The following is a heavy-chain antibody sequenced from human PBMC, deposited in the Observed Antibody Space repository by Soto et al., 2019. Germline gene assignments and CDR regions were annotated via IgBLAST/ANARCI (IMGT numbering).Heavy chain of an antibody. CDR2: IYYGGST. D-gene: IGHD2-15*01. CDR3: ARHLTYCSAGSCYSDFPYYGMDV. CDR1: GGSISSSSYY. V-gene: IGHV4-39*01. J-gene: IGHJ6*02. Sequence: PSETLSLTCTVSGGSISSSSYYWGWIRQPPGKGLECIGCIYYGGSTYYNPSLKSRVTISVDTSKNQFSLKLSSVTAADTAVYYCARHLTYCSAGSCYSDFPYYGMDVWGQGTTVTVSS.